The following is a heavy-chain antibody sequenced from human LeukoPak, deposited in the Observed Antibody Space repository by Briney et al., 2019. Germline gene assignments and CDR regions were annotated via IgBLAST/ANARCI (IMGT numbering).Heavy chain of an antibody. D-gene: IGHD6-19*01. CDR3: ARGSAWYVAY. CDR2: INTGTDDS. CDR1: GYTFTDFA. J-gene: IGHJ4*02. V-gene: IGHV1-3*04. Sequence: ASVKVSCKASGYTFTDFAMHWVRQAPGQRLEWMEWINTGTDDSKYSQKFQGRVTITRDTSARIVYMELSSLIFEDTAVYYCARGSAWYVAYWGQGTLVTVSS.